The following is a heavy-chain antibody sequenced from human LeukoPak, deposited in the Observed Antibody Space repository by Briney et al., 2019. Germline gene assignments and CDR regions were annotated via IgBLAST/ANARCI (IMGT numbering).Heavy chain of an antibody. CDR2: IYSGGST. V-gene: IGHV3-53*01. J-gene: IGHJ6*02. CDR1: GFTVSSNY. Sequence: PGGSLRLSCAASGFTVSSNYMSWVRQAPGKGLEWVSVIYSGGSTYYADSVKGRFTISRDNSKNTLYLQMNSLRAGDTAVYYCATSIVVVVAATNYYGMDVWGQGTTVTVSS. CDR3: ATSIVVVVAATNYYGMDV. D-gene: IGHD2-15*01.